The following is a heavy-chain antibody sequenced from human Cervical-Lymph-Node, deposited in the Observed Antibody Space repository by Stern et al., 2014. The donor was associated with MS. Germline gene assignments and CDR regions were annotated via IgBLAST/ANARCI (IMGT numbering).Heavy chain of an antibody. CDR2: LYSVGT. CDR3: ARHSGSGYFDY. J-gene: IGHJ4*02. CDR1: GDSISSFY. Sequence: QVQLQESGPGLVKPSEALSLTCTVSGDSISSFYWSWIRQSPGKGLEWIGYLYSVGTTSNPSLKSRVTISVDTSTNQLSLKPDTVTAADTAVYYCARHSGSGYFDYWGQGTLVTVSS. D-gene: IGHD6-19*01. V-gene: IGHV4-59*08.